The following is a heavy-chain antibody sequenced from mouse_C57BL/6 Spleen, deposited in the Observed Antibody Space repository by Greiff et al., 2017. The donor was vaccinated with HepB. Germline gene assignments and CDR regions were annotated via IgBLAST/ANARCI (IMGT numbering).Heavy chain of an antibody. V-gene: IGHV1-59*01. D-gene: IGHD2-4*01. Sequence: QVQLQQSGAELVRPGTSVKLSCKASGYTFTSYWMHWVKQRPGQGLEWIGVIDPSDSYTNYNQKFKGKATLTVDTSSSTAYMQLSSLTSEDSAVYFCAISRIYVDYEGWSAYWGQGTLVTVSA. CDR3: AISRIYVDYEGWSAY. J-gene: IGHJ3*01. CDR2: IDPSDSYT. CDR1: GYTFTSYW.